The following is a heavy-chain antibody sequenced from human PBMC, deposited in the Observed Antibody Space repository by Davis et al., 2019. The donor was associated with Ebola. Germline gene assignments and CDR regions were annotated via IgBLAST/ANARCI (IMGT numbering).Heavy chain of an antibody. CDR2: ISYDGSNK. Sequence: LSLTCAASGFTFSSYGMYWVRQAPGKGLEWVAVISYDGSNKHYADSVRGRFTISRDNSKNTLYLQMNSLRAEDTAVYYCAKEAGDGPRSYFDYWGQGTLVTVSS. J-gene: IGHJ4*02. D-gene: IGHD5-24*01. CDR1: GFTFSSYG. V-gene: IGHV3-30*18. CDR3: AKEAGDGPRSYFDY.